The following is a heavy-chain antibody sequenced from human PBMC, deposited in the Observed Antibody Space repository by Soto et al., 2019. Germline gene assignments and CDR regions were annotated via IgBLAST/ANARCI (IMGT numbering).Heavy chain of an antibody. CDR3: ARGLYSSSWPDSSLGY. D-gene: IGHD6-13*01. CDR1: GYTFISYG. J-gene: IGHJ4*02. V-gene: IGHV1-18*01. Sequence: QVQLVQSGAEVKKPGASVKVSCKASGYTFISYGINWVRQAPGQGLEWMGWISAYNGNTNYAQKLQDRVTMTTDISTSTAYMELRSLRSDDTAVYYCARGLYSSSWPDSSLGYWGQGSLVTVSS. CDR2: ISAYNGNT.